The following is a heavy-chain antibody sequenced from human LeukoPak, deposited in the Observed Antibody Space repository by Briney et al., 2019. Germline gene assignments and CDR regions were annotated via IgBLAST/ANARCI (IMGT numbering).Heavy chain of an antibody. Sequence: GASVKVSCKASGGTFTSYAISWVRQAPGQGLEWMGRIIPILGIANYAQKFQGRATITADKPTSTAYLELSSLRSEDTAVYYCARDSALAAHNDYWGQGTLVTVSS. J-gene: IGHJ4*02. CDR2: IIPILGIA. CDR1: GGTFTSYA. D-gene: IGHD6-6*01. CDR3: ARDSALAAHNDY. V-gene: IGHV1-69*04.